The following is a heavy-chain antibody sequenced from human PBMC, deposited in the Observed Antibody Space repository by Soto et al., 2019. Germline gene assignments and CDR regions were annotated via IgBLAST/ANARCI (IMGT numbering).Heavy chain of an antibody. J-gene: IGHJ4*02. CDR2: IYPGDSDT. Sequence: GESLKISCQGSGYSFTRYWIGWVRQMPGKGLEWGGIIYPGDSDTRYSPSFQGQVTISADKSINTAYLQWSSLKASDTAIYYCARVYYYDSSGYYYAYWGQGTLVTVSS. CDR3: ARVYYYDSSGYYYAY. D-gene: IGHD3-22*01. CDR1: GYSFTRYW. V-gene: IGHV5-51*01.